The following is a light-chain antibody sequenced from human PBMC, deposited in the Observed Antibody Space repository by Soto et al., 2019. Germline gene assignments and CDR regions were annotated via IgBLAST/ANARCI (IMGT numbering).Light chain of an antibody. CDR1: SSDFASYNF. Sequence: QSAPTKPASVSVSPGQSITISCAGTSSDFASYNFVSWYQHYPGNAPKLIIYEVNSRPTGVSNRFSGSKSGNTASLTIAGLQAEDEADYYCSSYTTTSTLIIFGGGTKLTVL. J-gene: IGLJ2*01. CDR3: SSYTTTSTLII. V-gene: IGLV2-14*01. CDR2: EVN.